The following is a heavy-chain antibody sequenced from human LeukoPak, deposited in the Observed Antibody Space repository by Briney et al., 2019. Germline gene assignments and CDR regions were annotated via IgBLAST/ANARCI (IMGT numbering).Heavy chain of an antibody. CDR3: ARVERGYQATDY. D-gene: IGHD2-2*01. CDR2: INPNGGST. J-gene: IGHJ4*02. CDR1: GYTFTGYY. V-gene: IGHV1-46*01. Sequence: ASVKVSCKASGYTFTGYYMHWVRQAPGQGLEWMGIINPNGGSTTSAQRFQGRVTMTRDTSTSTIYMELSSLRSDDTAVYYCARVERGYQATDYWGQGTLVTVSS.